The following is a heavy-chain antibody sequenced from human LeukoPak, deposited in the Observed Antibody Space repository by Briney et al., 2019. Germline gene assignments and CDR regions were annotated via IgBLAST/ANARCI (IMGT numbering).Heavy chain of an antibody. Sequence: PSQTLSLTCTVSGGSISSGGYSWSWIRQHPGKGLEWIGYIYYSGSTYYNPSLKSRVTISVDTSKNQFSLKLSSVTAADTAVYYCARVNYDTSDYDDAFDVWGQGTMVTVSS. J-gene: IGHJ3*01. V-gene: IGHV4-31*03. D-gene: IGHD3-22*01. CDR1: GGSISSGGYS. CDR3: ARVNYDTSDYDDAFDV. CDR2: IYYSGST.